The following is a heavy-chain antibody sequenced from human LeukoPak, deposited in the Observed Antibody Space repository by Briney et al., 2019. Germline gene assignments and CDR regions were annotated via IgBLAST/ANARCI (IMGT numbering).Heavy chain of an antibody. D-gene: IGHD6-6*01. Sequence: SETLSLTCTVSGGSISSYYWSWIRQPPGKGLEWIGYIYYSGSTNYNPSLKSRVTISVDTSKNQFSLKLSSVTAADTAVYYCAREKRIAAHWFDPWGQGTLVTVSS. CDR2: IYYSGST. CDR1: GGSISSYY. CDR3: AREKRIAAHWFDP. V-gene: IGHV4-59*01. J-gene: IGHJ5*02.